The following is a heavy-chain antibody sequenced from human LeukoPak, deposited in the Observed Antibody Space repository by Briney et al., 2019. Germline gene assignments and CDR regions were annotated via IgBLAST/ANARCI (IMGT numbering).Heavy chain of an antibody. J-gene: IGHJ4*02. V-gene: IGHV3-30-3*01. CDR2: ISYDVSNK. D-gene: IGHD2-2*01. Sequence: GRSLTLSCAASVFTFIIYAMHCVRQPPGKGLEWVAVISYDVSNKYYADSVKGPFTISRDNSKNTLYLQMNSMRAEDTAVYYCARGIQCSSTSCYAGSTFDYWGQGTLVTVSS. CDR1: VFTFIIYA. CDR3: ARGIQCSSTSCYAGSTFDY.